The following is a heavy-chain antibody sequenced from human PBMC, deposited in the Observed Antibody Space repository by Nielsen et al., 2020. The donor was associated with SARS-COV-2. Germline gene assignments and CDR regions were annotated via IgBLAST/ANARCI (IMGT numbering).Heavy chain of an antibody. V-gene: IGHV1-3*01. CDR3: ARASNPKLLWFGELAL. D-gene: IGHD3-10*01. CDR1: GYTFTSYA. CDR2: INAGNGNT. Sequence: SVKVSCKASGYTFTSYAMHWVRQAPGQRLEWMGWINAGNGNTKYSQKFQGRVTITRDTSASTAYMELSSLRSEDTAVYYCARASNPKLLWFGELALWGQGTLVTVSS. J-gene: IGHJ4*02.